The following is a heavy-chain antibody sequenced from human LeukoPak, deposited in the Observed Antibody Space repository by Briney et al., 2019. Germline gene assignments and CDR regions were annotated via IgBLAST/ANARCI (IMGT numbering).Heavy chain of an antibody. V-gene: IGHV3-21*04. CDR2: ISSSSYI. CDR1: GFTSSSYS. Sequence: GGPLRLSCAASGFTSSSYSMNWVRQAPGKGLEWVSSISSSSYIYYADSVKGRFTISRDNAKNSLYLQMNSLRAEDTALYYCARDNPVQDYWGQGTLVTVSS. D-gene: IGHD1-14*01. J-gene: IGHJ4*02. CDR3: ARDNPVQDY.